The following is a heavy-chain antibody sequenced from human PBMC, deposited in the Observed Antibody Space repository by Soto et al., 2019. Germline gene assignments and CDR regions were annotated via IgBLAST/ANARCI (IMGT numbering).Heavy chain of an antibody. D-gene: IGHD2-21*02. CDR1: GGSFSGYY. V-gene: IGHV4-34*01. Sequence: SETLSLTCAVYGGSFSGYYWSWIRQPPGKGLEWIGEINHSGSTNYNPSLKSRVTISVDTSKNQFSLKLSSVTAADTAVYYCAIAYCGGDCYSGYFQHWGQGTLVTVSS. CDR2: INHSGST. CDR3: AIAYCGGDCYSGYFQH. J-gene: IGHJ1*01.